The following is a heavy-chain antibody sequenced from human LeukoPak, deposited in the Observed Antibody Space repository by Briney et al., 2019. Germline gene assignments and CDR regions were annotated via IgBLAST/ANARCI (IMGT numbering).Heavy chain of an antibody. CDR2: IYYSEST. CDR3: ASTLGYCSSTSCYSNWFDP. D-gene: IGHD2-2*01. CDR1: GGSISSGDYY. J-gene: IGHJ5*02. Sequence: PSETLSLTCTVSGGSISSGDYYWSWIRQPPGKGLEWIGYIYYSESTYYNPSLKSRVTISVDTSKNQFSLKLSSVTAADTAVYYCASTLGYCSSTSCYSNWFDPWGQGTLVTVSS. V-gene: IGHV4-30-4*08.